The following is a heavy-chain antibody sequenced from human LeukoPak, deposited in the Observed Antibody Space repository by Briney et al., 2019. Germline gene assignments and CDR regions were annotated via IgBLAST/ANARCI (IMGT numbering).Heavy chain of an antibody. CDR1: GFTFSSYA. CDR2: IGGSGSST. CDR3: AKSDTSGPTAHDY. V-gene: IGHV3-23*01. Sequence: GGSLRLSCAASGFTFSSYAMSWVRQAPGKGLEWVSAIGGSGSSTYYAGSVKGRFTISRDNSKNPLYLQMNSLSAEDTAVYYCAKSDTSGPTAHDYWGQGTLVTVSS. J-gene: IGHJ4*02. D-gene: IGHD3-22*01.